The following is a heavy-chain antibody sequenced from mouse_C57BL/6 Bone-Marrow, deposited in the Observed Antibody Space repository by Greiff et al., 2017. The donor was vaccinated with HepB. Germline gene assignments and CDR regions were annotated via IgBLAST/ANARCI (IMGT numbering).Heavy chain of an antibody. Sequence: VKLMESGPGLVQPSQSLSITCTVSGFSLTSYGLHWVRQSPGKGLEWLGVIWSGGSTDYNAAFISRLSISKDNSKSQVFFKMNSLQADDTAIYYCARKGISCYYDYEGWYFDVWGTGTTVTVSS. CDR2: IWSGGST. CDR1: GFSLTSYG. CDR3: ARKGISCYYDYEGWYFDV. J-gene: IGHJ1*03. V-gene: IGHV2-2*01. D-gene: IGHD2-4*01.